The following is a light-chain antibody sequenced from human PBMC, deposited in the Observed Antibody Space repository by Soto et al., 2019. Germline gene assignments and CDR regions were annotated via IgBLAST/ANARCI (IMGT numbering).Light chain of an antibody. Sequence: DIQMTQSPSSLSASVGDRVTITCLASQSISSYLNWYQQKPGKAPKLMIYAASSLQSGVPSRFSGSGSGTDCTLTISSLQPEDFATYYCQQSYSTPQTFGQGTKVDIK. CDR3: QQSYSTPQT. J-gene: IGKJ1*01. V-gene: IGKV1-39*01. CDR1: QSISSY. CDR2: AAS.